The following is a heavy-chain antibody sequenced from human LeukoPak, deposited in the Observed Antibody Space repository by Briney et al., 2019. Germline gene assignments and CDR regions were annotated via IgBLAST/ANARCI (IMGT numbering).Heavy chain of an antibody. J-gene: IGHJ6*03. CDR2: IHYSGST. CDR1: GGSISSSSYY. V-gene: IGHV4-39*07. CDR3: ARGYCSGGSCYSYYYYNYMDV. D-gene: IGHD2-15*01. Sequence: NPSETLSLTCTVSGGSISSSSYYWGWIRQPPGKGLEWIGSIHYSGSTNYNPSLKSRVTISADTSKNQFSLKLSSVTAADTAVYYCARGYCSGGSCYSYYYYNYMDVWGKGTTVTVSS.